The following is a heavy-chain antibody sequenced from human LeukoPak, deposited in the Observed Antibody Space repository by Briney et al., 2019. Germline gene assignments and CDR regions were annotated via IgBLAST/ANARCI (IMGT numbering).Heavy chain of an antibody. J-gene: IGHJ4*02. CDR1: GFTFSSYA. Sequence: GGSLRLSCAASGFTFSSYAMHWVRQAPGKGLEWVAVISYDGSNKYYADSVKGRFTISRDNSKNTLYLQMNSLRAEDTAVYYCARPGSSSCYRPLEGYYFDYWGQGTLVTVSS. CDR2: ISYDGSNK. D-gene: IGHD2-2*02. V-gene: IGHV3-30*04. CDR3: ARPGSSSCYRPLEGYYFDY.